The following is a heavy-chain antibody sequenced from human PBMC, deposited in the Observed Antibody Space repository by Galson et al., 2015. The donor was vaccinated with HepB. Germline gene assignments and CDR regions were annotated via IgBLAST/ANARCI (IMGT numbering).Heavy chain of an antibody. J-gene: IGHJ4*02. CDR2: ISSSSSYI. Sequence: SLRLSCAASGFTFSSYSMNWVRQAPGKGLEWVSSISSSSSYIYYADSVKGRFTISRDNAKNSLYLQMNSLRAEDTAVYYCARDPRARRQSKLPSNFDYWGQGTLVTVSS. V-gene: IGHV3-21*01. CDR1: GFTFSSYS. D-gene: IGHD1-7*01. CDR3: ARDPRARRQSKLPSNFDY.